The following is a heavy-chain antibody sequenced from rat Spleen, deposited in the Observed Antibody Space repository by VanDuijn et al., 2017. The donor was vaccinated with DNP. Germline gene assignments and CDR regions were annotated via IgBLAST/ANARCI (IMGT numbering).Heavy chain of an antibody. Sequence: EVKLVESGGGLVQPGRSLKLSCAASGFNFNDYWMGWVRQAPGKGLEWIGEINKDGTTINYTPSLKDKFTISRDNAQNTLYLQMSKMGSEDTSLYYCARGPNYGGYSDFFDYWGKGVVVPVSS. CDR2: INKDGTTI. CDR3: ARGPNYGGYSDFFDY. V-gene: IGHV4-2*01. J-gene: IGHJ2*01. CDR1: GFNFNDYW. D-gene: IGHD1-11*01.